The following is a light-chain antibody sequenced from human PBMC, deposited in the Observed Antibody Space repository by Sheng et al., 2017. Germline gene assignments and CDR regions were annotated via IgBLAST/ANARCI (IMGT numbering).Light chain of an antibody. Sequence: EIVLTQSPGTLSLSPGERATLSCRTSQSVSNNYLAWYQQRPGQAPRPLIYGASSRATGIPVRFSGSGSGTDFTLTISRLEPEDFAVYYCQLYASSLEGTFGQGTKVEIK. J-gene: IGKJ1*01. CDR2: GAS. V-gene: IGKV3-20*01. CDR3: QLYASSLEGT. CDR1: QSVSNNY.